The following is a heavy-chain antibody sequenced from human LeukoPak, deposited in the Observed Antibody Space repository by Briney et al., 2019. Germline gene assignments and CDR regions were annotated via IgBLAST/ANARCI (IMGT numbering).Heavy chain of an antibody. Sequence: GGSLRLSCTVSGFTVSSNSMSWVRQAPGKGLEWVSFIYSDNTHYSDSVKGRFTISRDNSKNTLYLQMNSLRAEDTAVYYCARDTGTDGDYLDYWGQGTLATVSS. CDR1: GFTVSSNS. D-gene: IGHD4-17*01. V-gene: IGHV3-53*01. J-gene: IGHJ4*02. CDR3: ARDTGTDGDYLDY. CDR2: IYSDNT.